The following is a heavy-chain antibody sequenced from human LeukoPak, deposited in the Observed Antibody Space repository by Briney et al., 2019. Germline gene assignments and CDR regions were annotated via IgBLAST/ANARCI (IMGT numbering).Heavy chain of an antibody. Sequence: GGSLRLSCADSRFSFSSYSMKWVRQAPGEGLEGVTYISSSSSYIYYTHSVKGRVTISRDNAKNSLYLQMNTLRAEDTAVYYCARVGVADGMDVWGQGTTVTVSS. CDR1: RFSFSSYS. CDR3: ARVGVADGMDV. J-gene: IGHJ6*02. D-gene: IGHD5-12*01. CDR2: ISSSSSYI. V-gene: IGHV3-21*01.